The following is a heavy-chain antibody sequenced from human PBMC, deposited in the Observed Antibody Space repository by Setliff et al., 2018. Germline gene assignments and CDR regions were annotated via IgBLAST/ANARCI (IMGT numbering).Heavy chain of an antibody. Sequence: ASVKVSCKTSGFRFTNFGFSWVRQAPGQGLEWMGIINPSGGLTRYAQKFQGRVTITTDESTSTAYMELSSLRSEDTAMYYCAREKVVVVSATSYHYYMDVWGKGTTVTVSS. CDR3: AREKVVVVSATSYHYYMDV. J-gene: IGHJ6*03. D-gene: IGHD2-15*01. CDR1: GFRFTNFG. V-gene: IGHV1-46*01. CDR2: INPSGGLT.